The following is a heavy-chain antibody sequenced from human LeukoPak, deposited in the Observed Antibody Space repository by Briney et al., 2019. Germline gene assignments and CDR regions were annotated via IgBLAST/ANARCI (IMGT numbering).Heavy chain of an antibody. CDR1: GGSISSSSYY. CDR3: ASGIVVAATTHFDY. D-gene: IGHD2-15*01. CDR2: IYYSGST. Sequence: SETLSLTCTVSGGSISSSSYYWGWIRQPPGKGLEWIGIIYYSGSTYYNPSLKSRVTTSVDTSKNQFSLKMSSVTAADTAVYYCASGIVVAATTHFDYWGQGTLVTVSS. V-gene: IGHV4-39*01. J-gene: IGHJ4*02.